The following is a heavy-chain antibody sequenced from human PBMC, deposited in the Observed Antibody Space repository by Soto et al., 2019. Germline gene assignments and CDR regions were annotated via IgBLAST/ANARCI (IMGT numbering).Heavy chain of an antibody. CDR1: GYTFTSHG. V-gene: IGHV1-18*01. Sequence: QGQLLQSGAEMKKPGASVKVSCKASGYTFTSHGITWVRQAPGQGLDWMGWIRACNGNIDYAQKLQGRVTITTDTSTSTAYMEQRSMRFDDTAVYYCARLLRWSTGYYYTMDVWGQGTTVSVSS. D-gene: IGHD4-17*01. CDR3: ARLLRWSTGYYYTMDV. J-gene: IGHJ6*02. CDR2: IRACNGNI.